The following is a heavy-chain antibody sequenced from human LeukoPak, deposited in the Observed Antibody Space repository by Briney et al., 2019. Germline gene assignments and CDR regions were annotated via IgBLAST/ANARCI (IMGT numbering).Heavy chain of an antibody. D-gene: IGHD1-26*01. Sequence: GGSLRPSCAASGFTLRTYGMNWVRQAPGKGLEWVSYISSTGSNIYYADSVKGRFTISRDNAKNSLYLLMNSLRTEDTAVYYCAATYSSDASGEYSGQGTPVTVSS. J-gene: IGHJ4*02. V-gene: IGHV3-48*03. CDR2: ISSTGSNI. CDR1: GFTLRTYG. CDR3: AATYSSDASGEY.